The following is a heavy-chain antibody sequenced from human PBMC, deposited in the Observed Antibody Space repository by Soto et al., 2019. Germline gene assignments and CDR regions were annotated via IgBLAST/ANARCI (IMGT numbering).Heavy chain of an antibody. CDR3: ARETDYYYGMDV. J-gene: IGHJ6*02. CDR1: GFTFSSYA. Sequence: QVQLVGSGGGVVQPGRSLRLSCAASGFTFSSYAMHWVRQAPGKGLEWVAVISYDGSNKYYADSVKGRFTISRDNSKNTLYLQMNSLRAEDTAVYYCARETDYYYGMDVWGQGTTVTVSS. V-gene: IGHV3-30-3*01. CDR2: ISYDGSNK.